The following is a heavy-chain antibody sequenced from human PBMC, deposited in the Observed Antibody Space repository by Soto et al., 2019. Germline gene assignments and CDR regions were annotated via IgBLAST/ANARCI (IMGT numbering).Heavy chain of an antibody. Sequence: ASVKVSCKASGYTFTGYYMHWVRQAPGQGLEWMGWINPNSGGTNYAQKFQGRVTMTRDTSISTAYMELSRLRSDDTAVYYCARDYYDSSGYYYGNWFDPWGQGTLVTVLL. CDR2: INPNSGGT. D-gene: IGHD3-22*01. V-gene: IGHV1-2*02. CDR3: ARDYYDSSGYYYGNWFDP. J-gene: IGHJ5*02. CDR1: GYTFTGYY.